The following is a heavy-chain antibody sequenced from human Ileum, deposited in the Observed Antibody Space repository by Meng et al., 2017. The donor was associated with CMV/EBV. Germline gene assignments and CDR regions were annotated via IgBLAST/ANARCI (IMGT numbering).Heavy chain of an antibody. J-gene: IGHJ4*02. CDR1: GGSLRSDY. CDR2: IYTSGST. CDR3: ARESQQLYRTLDY. V-gene: IGHV4-4*07. Sequence: VQSQDSGPGLGEPLESLSPTWTVVGGSLRSDYWGWIRQHAGKGLQWVGRIYTSGSTNYNPSLKSRVTMSVDTSKNQFSLNLSSVTAADTAVYYCARESQQLYRTLDYWGQGTLVTVSS. D-gene: IGHD3-16*02.